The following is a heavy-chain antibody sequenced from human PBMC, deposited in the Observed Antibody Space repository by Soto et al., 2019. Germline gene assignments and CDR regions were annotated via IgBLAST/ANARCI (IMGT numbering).Heavy chain of an antibody. CDR1: GFSLSTSGVG. D-gene: IGHD6-13*01. CDR3: AHRRQDSSSCYHDS. J-gene: IGHJ4*02. CDR2: IYWDDDK. Sequence: QTTLKESGHTLVKPTQTLTLTCTVSGFSLSTSGVGVGWIRQPSGKALEWRALIYWDDDKRDSPSLKSRLIITKDTSTNQVVLTMTNMDPVDTATYDRAHRRQDSSSCYHDSWGQGTLVTVS. V-gene: IGHV2-5*02.